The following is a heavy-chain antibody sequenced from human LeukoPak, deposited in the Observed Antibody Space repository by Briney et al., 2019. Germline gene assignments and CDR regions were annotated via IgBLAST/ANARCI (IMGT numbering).Heavy chain of an antibody. CDR3: ARLGDYGDRNWFDP. V-gene: IGHV5-51*01. CDR1: GSCFTSYW. Sequence: GASQEISCKGSGSCFTSYWIGWGREMREKGLEWMGIIYPGHPDTRYSPSFQGQATISADKSVSTAYLQWSSLEASDTAMYYCARLGDYGDRNWFDPWGQGSLVTVSS. J-gene: IGHJ5*02. CDR2: IYPGHPDT. D-gene: IGHD4-17*01.